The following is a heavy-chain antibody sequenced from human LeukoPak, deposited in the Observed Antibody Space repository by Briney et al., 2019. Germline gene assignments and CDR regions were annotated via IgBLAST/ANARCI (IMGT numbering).Heavy chain of an antibody. CDR1: DDSIKSYF. CDR2: VFYSGST. CDR3: ARGTRRHYDGSGYYYGEFDS. V-gene: IGHV4-59*01. D-gene: IGHD3-22*01. Sequence: SETLSLTCAVSDDSIKSYFWTWIRQSPGKGMEWIGYVFYSGSTSYNPSLRSRLTMSVDTSKSQFSLNLNSVTTADTAMYYCARGTRRHYDGSGYYYGEFDSWGQGTLVTVSS. J-gene: IGHJ4*02.